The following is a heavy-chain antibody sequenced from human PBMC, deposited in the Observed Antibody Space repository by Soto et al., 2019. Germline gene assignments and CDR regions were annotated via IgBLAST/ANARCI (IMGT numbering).Heavy chain of an antibody. Sequence: GESLKISCKGSGNSFTDHWISWVRQMPGKCLEWVGSIDPSDCYKNSNPSFRDHVTISVDTSTNAAFLQWSTLKTSDTAIFFCARNADHYASGSQDNSFDYWGQGTLVTVFS. CDR1: GNSFTDHW. V-gene: IGHV5-10-1*01. D-gene: IGHD3-10*01. CDR2: IDPSDCYK. J-gene: IGHJ4*02. CDR3: ARNADHYASGSQDNSFDY.